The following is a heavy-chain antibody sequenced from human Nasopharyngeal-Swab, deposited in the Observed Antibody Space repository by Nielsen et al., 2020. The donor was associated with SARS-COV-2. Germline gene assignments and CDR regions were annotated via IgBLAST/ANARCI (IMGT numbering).Heavy chain of an antibody. J-gene: IGHJ6*02. V-gene: IGHV1-45*02. CDR3: ASGQCINGVCNPTDGLDV. CDR2: ITPFNGNA. Sequence: SVKVSCKASGFSITYRFLHWMRQAHGHALEWMGWITPFNGNAKYAQKFQGRVSITRDGSRTTASLELSSLRPDDTAMYFCASGQCINGVCNPTDGLDVWGQGTSVTVS. D-gene: IGHD2-8*01. CDR1: GFSITYRF.